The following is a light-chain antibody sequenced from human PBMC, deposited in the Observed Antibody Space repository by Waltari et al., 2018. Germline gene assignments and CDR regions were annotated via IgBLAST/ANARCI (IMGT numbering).Light chain of an antibody. J-gene: IGLJ3*02. V-gene: IGLV1-40*01. Sequence: QSVLTQPPSVSGAPGQTVTISCTGSGSNIGAGYDVHWYQHVPRAAPKLLIYGMTSRPLGVPDRFFGSTSGTSASLAITGLQAEDEAVYYCQSYDTSLTVVFGGGTKLTVL. CDR2: GMT. CDR3: QSYDTSLTVV. CDR1: GSNIGAGYD.